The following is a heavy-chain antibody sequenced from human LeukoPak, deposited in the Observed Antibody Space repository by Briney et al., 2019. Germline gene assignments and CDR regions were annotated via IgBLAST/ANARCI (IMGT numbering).Heavy chain of an antibody. CDR3: VRESGGYYGGAFDY. CDR1: GYSFPNYG. Sequence: AASVKVSCKASGYSFPNYGINWVRQAPGQGLEWMGWISAYNGNTNYAQKLQGRVTMTTDTSTSTAYMELRSLRSDDTAVYYCVRESGGYYGGAFDYWGQGTLVTVSS. V-gene: IGHV1-18*01. J-gene: IGHJ4*02. CDR2: ISAYNGNT. D-gene: IGHD3-22*01.